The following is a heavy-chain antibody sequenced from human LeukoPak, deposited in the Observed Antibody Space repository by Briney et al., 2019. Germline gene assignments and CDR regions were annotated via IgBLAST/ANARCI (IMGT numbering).Heavy chain of an antibody. D-gene: IGHD2-21*01. V-gene: IGHV3-64*05. J-gene: IGHJ3*02. Sequence: PGGSLRLSCSASGFTFSSYAMYWVRQAPGKGLEYVPGISSNGGSTYYADSVKGRFTISRDNSKNTLYVQMSSLRAEDTAVYYCVKDGVVDAFDIWGQGTMVTVSS. CDR2: ISSNGGST. CDR1: GFTFSSYA. CDR3: VKDGVVDAFDI.